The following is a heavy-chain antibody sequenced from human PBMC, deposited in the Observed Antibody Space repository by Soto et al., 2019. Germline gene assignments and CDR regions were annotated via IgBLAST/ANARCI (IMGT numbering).Heavy chain of an antibody. CDR2: VKSKVDGGSI. V-gene: IGHV3-15*07. Sequence: EVQLVEPGGGLVEPGGPLILSCAASGFTFNGAWMNWVRQAPGKGLEWVGRVKSKVDGGSIDYAAPVRGRFTISRDDSRNRVDLQMTSLSAEDSAMYYWSADVADWEAYAFDYWGQGTLVTFAS. CDR1: GFTFNGAW. D-gene: IGHD6-19*01. CDR3: SADVADWEAYAFDY. J-gene: IGHJ4*02.